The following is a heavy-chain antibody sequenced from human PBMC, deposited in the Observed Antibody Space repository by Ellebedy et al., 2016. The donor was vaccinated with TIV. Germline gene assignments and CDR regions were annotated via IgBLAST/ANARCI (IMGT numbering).Heavy chain of an antibody. Sequence: ASVKVSCXASGGTFSTYAISWVRQAPGQGLEWMGGIIPIFGTAHYAQKFQGRVTITADESTSTAYMELSSLRSEDTAVYYCARWGATRITMVRGVISWGQGTLVTVSS. CDR1: GGTFSTYA. CDR3: ARWGATRITMVRGVIS. D-gene: IGHD3-10*01. J-gene: IGHJ4*02. V-gene: IGHV1-69*13. CDR2: IIPIFGTA.